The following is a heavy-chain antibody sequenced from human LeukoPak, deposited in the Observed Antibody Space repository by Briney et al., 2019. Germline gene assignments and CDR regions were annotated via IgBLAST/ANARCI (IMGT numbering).Heavy chain of an antibody. Sequence: ASVRVSCKASGYTFTSYYMHWVRQAPGQGLEWMGIINPSGGSTSYAQKFQGRVTMTRDTSTSTVYMELSSLRSEDTAVYYCARRSPGGAFDYWGQGTLVTVSS. CDR1: GYTFTSYY. CDR3: ARRSPGGAFDY. J-gene: IGHJ4*02. V-gene: IGHV1-46*01. CDR2: INPSGGST. D-gene: IGHD4-23*01.